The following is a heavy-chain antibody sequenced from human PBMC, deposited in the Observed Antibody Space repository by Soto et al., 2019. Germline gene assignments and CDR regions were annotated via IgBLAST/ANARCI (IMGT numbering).Heavy chain of an antibody. CDR3: AKGAISGTLSWFDP. Sequence: EVQLVESGGGLVQPGRSLRLSCAASGFSFADYTMHWVRQAPGKGLEWVSGLTWNSESIDYADSVKGRFTISRDNPKNSLYLQMNSLRAEDTAFYFCAKGAISGTLSWFDPWGQGTLVTVSS. J-gene: IGHJ5*02. CDR2: LTWNSESI. V-gene: IGHV3-9*01. CDR1: GFSFADYT. D-gene: IGHD6-13*01.